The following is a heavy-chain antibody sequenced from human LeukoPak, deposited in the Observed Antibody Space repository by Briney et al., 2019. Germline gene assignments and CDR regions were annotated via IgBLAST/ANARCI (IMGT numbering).Heavy chain of an antibody. CDR3: ARRPVALHAFDI. V-gene: IGHV4-39*01. CDR1: GVSITRSGLY. J-gene: IGHJ3*02. CDR2: LFYTGSL. Sequence: SETLSLTCTVSGVSITRSGLYWRWIPQSPEKGLEWIVSLFYTGSLYYNPSPKSRVTIYVDTPQDQFSLKVTSVTAADTAVYYCARRPVALHAFDIWGQGTMVTVSS. D-gene: IGHD2-21*01.